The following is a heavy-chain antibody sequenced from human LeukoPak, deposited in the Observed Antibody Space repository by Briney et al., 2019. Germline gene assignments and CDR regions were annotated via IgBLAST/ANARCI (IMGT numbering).Heavy chain of an antibody. CDR3: ARAKLRNWFDP. V-gene: IGHV4-61*08. CDR1: GGSISSGDYY. Sequence: PSETLSLTCTVSGGSISSGDYYWSWIRQPPGKGLECIGYIYYSGSTNYNPSLKSRVTMSVDTSKNQFSLSLSSVTAADTAVYYCARAKLRNWFDPWGQGTLVTVSS. J-gene: IGHJ5*02. D-gene: IGHD1-1*01. CDR2: IYYSGST.